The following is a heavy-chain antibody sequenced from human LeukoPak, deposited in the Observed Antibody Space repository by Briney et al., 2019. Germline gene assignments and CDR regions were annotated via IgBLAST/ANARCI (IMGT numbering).Heavy chain of an antibody. J-gene: IGHJ5*02. CDR3: ARDASVRGWFDP. Sequence: PSETLSLTCTVSGGSISSSSYYWGWVRQPPGKGLEWIGSIYYSGSTYYNPSLKSRVTISVDTSKSQFSLKLSSVTAADTAVYYCARDASVRGWFDPWGQGTLVTVSS. CDR2: IYYSGST. CDR1: GGSISSSSYY. V-gene: IGHV4-39*07. D-gene: IGHD1-1*01.